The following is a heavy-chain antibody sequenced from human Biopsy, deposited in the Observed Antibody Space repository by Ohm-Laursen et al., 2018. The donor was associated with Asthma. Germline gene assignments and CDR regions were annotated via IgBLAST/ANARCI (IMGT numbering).Heavy chain of an antibody. J-gene: IGHJ4*02. CDR1: GFMFRSSG. D-gene: IGHD5-12*01. Sequence: RSLRLSCTASGFMFRSSGMHWVRQAPGKGLEWVAVISYDGNHKFYEDSVKGRFTISRDNSKNTLYLQMNSLRTEDTAVYYCAKRRGYSGHDNDYWGQGTLVIVSS. CDR2: ISYDGNHK. V-gene: IGHV3-30*18. CDR3: AKRRGYSGHDNDY.